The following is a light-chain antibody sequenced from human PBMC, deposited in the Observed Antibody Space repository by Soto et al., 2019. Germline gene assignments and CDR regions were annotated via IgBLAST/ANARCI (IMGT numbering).Light chain of an antibody. CDR3: LQLNFYPRT. J-gene: IGKJ1*01. CDR2: DTS. V-gene: IGKV1-9*01. Sequence: DLQLTQSPSFLSASVGDRITITCRASQGINTYLARYQQKPGKAPRLLIYDTSTLQSGVPSRFSGSGSGTEFTLTISSLQPEDFATYYCLQLNFYPRTFGQGTKVEIK. CDR1: QGINTY.